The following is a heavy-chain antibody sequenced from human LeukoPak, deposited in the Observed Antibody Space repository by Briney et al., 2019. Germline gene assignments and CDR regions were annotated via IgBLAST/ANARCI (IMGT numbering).Heavy chain of an antibody. J-gene: IGHJ6*03. CDR1: GFTFSSYG. V-gene: IGHV3-30*02. CDR2: IRYDGSNK. D-gene: IGHD3-10*01. Sequence: GGSLRLSCAASGFTFSSYGMHWVRQAPGKGLEWVAFIRYDGSNKYYADSVKGRFTISRDNSKNTLYLQMNSLRAEDTAVYCCASGSGSYRTPYYYMDVWGTGTTVTVSS. CDR3: ASGSGSYRTPYYYMDV.